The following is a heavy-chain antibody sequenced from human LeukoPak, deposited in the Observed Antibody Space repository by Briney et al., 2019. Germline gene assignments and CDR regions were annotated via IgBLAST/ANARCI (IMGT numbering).Heavy chain of an antibody. J-gene: IGHJ6*03. V-gene: IGHV1-8*01. CDR1: RYIFTSYD. CDR2: MNPNSGDT. CDR3: ARGPDYDLLTGYPDYYYYSMDV. D-gene: IGHD3-9*01. Sequence: ASVKVSCKASRYIFTSYDINWVRQTTGQGLEWMGWMNPNSGDTGYAQTFLGRVTLTRDTSISTAYMELSSLRSEDTAVYYCARGPDYDLLTGYPDYYYYSMDVWGKGPRSPSP.